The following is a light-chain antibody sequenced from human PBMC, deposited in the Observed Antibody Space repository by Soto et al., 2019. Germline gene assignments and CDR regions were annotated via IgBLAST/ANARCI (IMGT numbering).Light chain of an antibody. CDR1: SSNIGSHT. CDR2: TDN. Sequence: QSVLTQPPSASGTPGQRVTISCSGSSSNIGSHTVNWYQQLPGTAPKLLLYTDNQRPSGVPDRLSGSKSGTSASLAISGLQSEDEADYYCAAWDDSLKGPVFGGGTKVTVL. CDR3: AAWDDSLKGPV. J-gene: IGLJ2*01. V-gene: IGLV1-44*01.